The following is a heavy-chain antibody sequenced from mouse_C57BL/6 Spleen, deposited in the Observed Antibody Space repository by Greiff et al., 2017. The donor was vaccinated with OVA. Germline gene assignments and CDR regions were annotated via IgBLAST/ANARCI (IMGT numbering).Heavy chain of an antibody. CDR3: ARPPLYLSSFDY. Sequence: EVQRVESGPELVKPGASVKMSCKASGYTFTDYNMHWVKQSHGKSLEWIGYINPNNGGTSYNQKFQGKATLTVNKSSSTAYMELHSLTSEASSVYYCARPPLYLSSFDYWGQGTTLTVSS. CDR2: INPNNGGT. J-gene: IGHJ2*01. CDR1: GYTFTDYN. D-gene: IGHD5-5*01. V-gene: IGHV1-22*01.